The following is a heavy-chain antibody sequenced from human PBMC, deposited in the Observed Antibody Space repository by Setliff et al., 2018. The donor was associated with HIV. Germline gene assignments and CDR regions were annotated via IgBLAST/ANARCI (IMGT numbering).Heavy chain of an antibody. Sequence: ASVKVSCKASGYIFSGYYLHWVRQAPGQGLEWMGMINPSGASTSYAQKFQGRVTMTRDTSTSTAYMELSSLRSEDTAVYYCARDRITMIVVGRQTGWFDPWGQGTLVTVSS. D-gene: IGHD3-22*01. V-gene: IGHV1-46*03. CDR1: GYIFSGYY. J-gene: IGHJ5*02. CDR3: ARDRITMIVVGRQTGWFDP. CDR2: INPSGAST.